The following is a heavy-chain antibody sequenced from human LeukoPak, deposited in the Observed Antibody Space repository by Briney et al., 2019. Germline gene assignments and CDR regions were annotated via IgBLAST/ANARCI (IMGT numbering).Heavy chain of an antibody. CDR3: ARDSTGYGYEEWR. CDR2: IKQDGSEK. J-gene: IGHJ4*02. Sequence: LPGGSLRLSCAASGFTFSRFWMSWVRQAPGKGLEWVANIKQDGSEKFYVDSVEGRFTISRDNAKASVYLQMNRLRVEDTGLYFCARDSTGYGYEEWRWGQGTLVTVSS. CDR1: GFTFSRFW. V-gene: IGHV3-7*01. D-gene: IGHD5-18*01.